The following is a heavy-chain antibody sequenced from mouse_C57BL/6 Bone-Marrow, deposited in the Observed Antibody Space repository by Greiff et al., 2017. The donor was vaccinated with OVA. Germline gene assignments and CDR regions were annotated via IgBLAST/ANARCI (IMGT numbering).Heavy chain of an antibody. CDR1: GYTFTNYW. V-gene: IGHV1-63*01. D-gene: IGHD1-1*01. J-gene: IGHJ1*03. Sequence: VQLQQSGAELVRPGTSVKMSCKASGYTFTNYWIGWAKQRPGHGLEWIGDLYPGGGYTNYNEKFKGKATLTADKSSSTAYMQFSSLTSEDSAIYYCARWTNYYGSSHWYFDVWGTGTTVTVSS. CDR3: ARWTNYYGSSHWYFDV. CDR2: LYPGGGYT.